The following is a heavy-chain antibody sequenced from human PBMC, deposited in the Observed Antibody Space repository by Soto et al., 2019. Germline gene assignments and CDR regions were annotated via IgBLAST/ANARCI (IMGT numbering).Heavy chain of an antibody. V-gene: IGHV4-30-4*01. Sequence: KPSETLSLTCTVSGGSISNGDYYWSWIRQSPGKGLEWIGYIYYSGSAYYNPSLKSRVTISVDTSKNQFSLKLNSVTAADTAVYYCARRYYYDSSDYYVSWFDPWGQGTLVTVSS. CDR2: IYYSGSA. CDR1: GGSISNGDYY. D-gene: IGHD3-22*01. CDR3: ARRYYYDSSDYYVSWFDP. J-gene: IGHJ5*02.